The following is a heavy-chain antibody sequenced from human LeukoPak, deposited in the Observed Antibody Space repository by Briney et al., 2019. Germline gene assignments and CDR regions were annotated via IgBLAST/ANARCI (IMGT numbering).Heavy chain of an antibody. Sequence: GGSLKISFKGSGSSFTSYWIGWVRPMPGKGLEWMGIIYPGDSDTRYSPSFQGQVTISADKSISTAYLQWSSLKASDTAMYYCARGLGYDILTGYYIGPPLDYWGQGTLVTVSS. J-gene: IGHJ4*02. CDR1: GSSFTSYW. D-gene: IGHD3-9*01. CDR3: ARGLGYDILTGYYIGPPLDY. CDR2: IYPGDSDT. V-gene: IGHV5-51*01.